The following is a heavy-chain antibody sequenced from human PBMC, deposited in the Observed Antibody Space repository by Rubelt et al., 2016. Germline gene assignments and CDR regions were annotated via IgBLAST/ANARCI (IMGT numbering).Heavy chain of an antibody. CDR1: TFSSYW. CDR2: ISSSSSTI. Sequence: TFSSYWMHWVRQAPGKGLEWVSYISSSSSTIYYADSVKGRFTISRDNTKNSLYLQMNSLRAEDTAVYYCARGIALASDSWGQGTLVTVSS. V-gene: IGHV3-48*01. CDR3: ARGIALASDS. D-gene: IGHD6-19*01. J-gene: IGHJ5*01.